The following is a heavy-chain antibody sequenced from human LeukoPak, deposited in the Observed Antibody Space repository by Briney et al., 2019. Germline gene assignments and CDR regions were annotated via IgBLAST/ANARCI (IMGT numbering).Heavy chain of an antibody. Sequence: GGSLRXXXXXXGXTFSSYSMNWVXQAPGKGLEWVSSISSSSSYIYYADSVKGRFTISRDNAKNSLYLQMNSLRAEDTAVYYCARVFDYWGQGTLVTVSS. CDR3: ARVFDY. V-gene: IGHV3-21*01. J-gene: IGHJ4*02. CDR1: GXTFSSYS. CDR2: ISSSSSYI.